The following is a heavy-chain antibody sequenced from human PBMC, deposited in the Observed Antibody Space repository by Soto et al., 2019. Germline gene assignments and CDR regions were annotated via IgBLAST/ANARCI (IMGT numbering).Heavy chain of an antibody. CDR2: ISAYNGNT. V-gene: IGHV1-18*01. J-gene: IGHJ5*02. CDR3: ARDSYSSSWPNWFDP. CDR1: GYTFTSYG. Sequence: GASVKVSCKASGYTFTSYGISWVRQAPGQGLEWMGWISAYNGNTNYAQKLQGRVTMTTDTSTSTAYMELRSLRSDDTAVYYCARDSYSSSWPNWFDPWGQGTLVTVSS. D-gene: IGHD6-13*01.